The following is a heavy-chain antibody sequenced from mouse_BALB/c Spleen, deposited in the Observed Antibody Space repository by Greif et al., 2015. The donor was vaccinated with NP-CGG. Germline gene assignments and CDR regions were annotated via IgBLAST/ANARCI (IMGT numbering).Heavy chain of an antibody. J-gene: IGHJ2*01. D-gene: IGHD1-1*01. V-gene: IGHV5-17*02. CDR2: ISSGSSTI. Sequence: EVQLVESGGGLVQPGGSRKLSCAASGFTFSSFGMHWVRQAPEKGLEWVAYISSGSSTIYYADTVKGRFTISRDNPKNTLFLQMTGLRSEDTAMYYCARYYGSSYDYWGQGTTLTVSS. CDR1: GFTFSSFG. CDR3: ARYYGSSYDY.